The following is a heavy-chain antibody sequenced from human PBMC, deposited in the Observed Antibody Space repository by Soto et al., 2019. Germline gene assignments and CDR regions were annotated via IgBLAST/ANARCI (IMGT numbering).Heavy chain of an antibody. CDR3: ARARSCSDGSCNFDY. V-gene: IGHV4-59*01. J-gene: IGHJ4*02. CDR2: IYYTGST. CDR1: GGSSSSYY. D-gene: IGHD2-15*01. Sequence: TSETLSLTCTVSGGSSSSYYWSWIRQPPGKGLEWIGYIYYTGSTNYNPSLKSRVTVSEDTSNNQFSLKLTSVTAADTAIYYCARARSCSDGSCNFDYSGQGTLFTVSS.